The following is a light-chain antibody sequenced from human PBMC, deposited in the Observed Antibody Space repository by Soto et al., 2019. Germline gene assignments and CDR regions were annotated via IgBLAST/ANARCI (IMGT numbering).Light chain of an antibody. J-gene: IGLJ3*02. Sequence: QSALTQPRSVSGSPGQSVTISCTGTSSDVGDYNYVSWYQQHPGKAPKLVIYAVNMRPSGVPDRFSGSKSGNTASLTISGLQAEDEADYSCCSYAGSYTWVFGGGTKLTVL. V-gene: IGLV2-11*01. CDR3: CSYAGSYTWV. CDR1: SSDVGDYNY. CDR2: AVN.